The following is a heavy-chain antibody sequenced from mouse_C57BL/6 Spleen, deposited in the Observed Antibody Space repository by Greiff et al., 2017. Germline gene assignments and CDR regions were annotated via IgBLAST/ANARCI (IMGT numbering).Heavy chain of an antibody. J-gene: IGHJ3*01. CDR2: IDPSDSYT. CDR3: AKTNSFAY. D-gene: IGHD1-3*01. CDR1: GYTFTSYW. V-gene: IGHV1-50*01. Sequence: QVQLQQPGAELVKPGASVKLSCKASGYTFTSYWMPWVKQRPGQGLEWIGEIDPSDSYTNYNQKFKGKATLTVDTSSSTAYMQLSSLTSEASAVYYCAKTNSFAYWGQGTLVTVSA.